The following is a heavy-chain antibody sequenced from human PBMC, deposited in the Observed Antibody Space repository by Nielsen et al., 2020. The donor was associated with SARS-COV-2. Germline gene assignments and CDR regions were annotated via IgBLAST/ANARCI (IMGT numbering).Heavy chain of an antibody. CDR2: VSHSVST. CDR1: GDSVSSHDW. J-gene: IGHJ6*03. CDR3: ARGDLVVVPSPLLGLGPIFYYFCLDV. D-gene: IGHD2-2*02. Sequence: SETLSLTCAVSGDSVSSHDWWTWVRQSPGQGLEWIGEVSHSVSTNYNPSLKSRVTLSMDKSKNQFSLRLTSVSAADTAVYFCARGDLVVVPSPLLGLGPIFYYFCLDVWGKGTTVIVSS. V-gene: IGHV4-4*02.